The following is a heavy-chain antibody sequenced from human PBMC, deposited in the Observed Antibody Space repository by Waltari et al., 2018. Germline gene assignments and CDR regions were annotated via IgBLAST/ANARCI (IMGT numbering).Heavy chain of an antibody. CDR3: AREAGENYYYDSLGFDP. CDR2: ISFSGITI. D-gene: IGHD3-22*01. V-gene: IGHV3-11*04. CDR1: GFTFSDYY. J-gene: IGHJ5*02. Sequence: QVQLVESGGGLVKPGGSLRLSCAASGFTFSDYYMSWIRQAPGKGLEFVSYISFSGITIYYADSVKCLFTISRDNAKNSLYLQMNSLRAEDTAVYYCAREAGENYYYDSLGFDPWGQGTLVTVSS.